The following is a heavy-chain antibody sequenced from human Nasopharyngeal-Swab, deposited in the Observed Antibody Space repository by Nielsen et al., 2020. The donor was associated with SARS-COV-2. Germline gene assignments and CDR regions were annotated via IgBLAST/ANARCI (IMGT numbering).Heavy chain of an antibody. CDR2: VYGDGRDT. D-gene: IGHD6-13*01. V-gene: IGHV3-23*03. CDR1: GFPFSSYA. CDR3: AKEGYSSRGEITGHFQH. J-gene: IGHJ1*01. Sequence: LSLTCAASGFPFSSYAMSWVRQGPGKGLEWVSVVYGDGRDTFYADSVKGRFIISRDLSNNPLYLHMNSLRADDTAVYYCAKEGYSSRGEITGHFQHWGQGTLVTVSS.